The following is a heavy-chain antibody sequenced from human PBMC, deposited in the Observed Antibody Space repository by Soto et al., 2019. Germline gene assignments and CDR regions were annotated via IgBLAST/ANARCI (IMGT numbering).Heavy chain of an antibody. J-gene: IGHJ4*02. D-gene: IGHD3-22*01. CDR1: GFTFSSYA. CDR3: AKDHPTRAYYYDSSGYYYDY. V-gene: IGHV3-23*01. CDR2: ISGSGGST. Sequence: GGSLRLSCAASGFTFSSYAMSWVRQAPGKGLEWVSAISGSGGSTYYADSVKGRFTISRDNSKNTLYLQMNSLRAEDTAVYYCAKDHPTRAYYYDSSGYYYDYWGQGTLVTVSS.